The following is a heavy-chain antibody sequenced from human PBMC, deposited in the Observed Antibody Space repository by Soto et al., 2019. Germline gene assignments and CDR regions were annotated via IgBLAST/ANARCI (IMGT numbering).Heavy chain of an antibody. J-gene: IGHJ4*02. CDR2: IWYDDGSNK. Sequence: QVQLVESGGGVVQPGRSLRLSCAASGFTFSSYAMHWVRQGPGKGLEWVAVIWYDDGSNKYYADSVKGRFTISRDNSKNTLYLQINSLRADDTAVYYCARPYYGSGTIPGYWGQGTLVTVSS. D-gene: IGHD3-10*01. V-gene: IGHV3-33*01. CDR1: GFTFSSYA. CDR3: ARPYYGSGTIPGY.